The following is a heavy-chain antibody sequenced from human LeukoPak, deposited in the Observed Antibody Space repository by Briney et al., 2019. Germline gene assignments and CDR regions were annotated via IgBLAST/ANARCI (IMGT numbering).Heavy chain of an antibody. J-gene: IGHJ4*02. V-gene: IGHV3-30*02. CDR2: IPYDGNNK. D-gene: IGHD4-17*01. Sequence: GGSLRLSCAASGFTFSTYGMHWVRQAPGKGLEWVAFIPYDGNNKYYADSVKGRFTISRDNSENTLYLQMNSLRAEDTAVYYCATPPTVTRNYWGQGTLVTVSS. CDR3: ATPPTVTRNY. CDR1: GFTFSTYG.